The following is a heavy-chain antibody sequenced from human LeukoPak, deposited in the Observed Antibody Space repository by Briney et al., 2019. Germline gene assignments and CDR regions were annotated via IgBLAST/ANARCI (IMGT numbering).Heavy chain of an antibody. CDR3: ARVLIVERAFDI. J-gene: IGHJ3*02. D-gene: IGHD2-15*01. CDR1: GGSFSGYY. Sequence: PSETLSLTCAVYGGSFSGYYWSWIRQPPGKGLEWIGEINHSGSTNYNPSLKSRVTISVDTSKNQFSLKLSSVTAADTAVYYCARVLIVERAFDIWGQGTMVTVSS. CDR2: INHSGST. V-gene: IGHV4-34*01.